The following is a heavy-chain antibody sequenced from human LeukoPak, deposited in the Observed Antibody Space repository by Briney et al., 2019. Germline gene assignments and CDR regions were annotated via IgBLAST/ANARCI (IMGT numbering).Heavy chain of an antibody. D-gene: IGHD3-22*01. J-gene: IGHJ4*02. CDR3: ARRSYDGSYYFDY. Sequence: SETLSLTCTVSGGSISSYYWSWIRQPPGKGLEWIGYIYYSGSTNYNPSLKSRVTISVDTSKNQFSLKLSSVTAADTAVYYCARRSYDGSYYFDYWGQGTLVTVSS. CDR1: GGSISSYY. V-gene: IGHV4-59*01. CDR2: IYYSGST.